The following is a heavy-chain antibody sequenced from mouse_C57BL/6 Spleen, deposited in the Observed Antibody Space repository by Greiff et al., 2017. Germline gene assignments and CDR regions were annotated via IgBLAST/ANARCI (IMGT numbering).Heavy chain of an antibody. CDR1: GFTFRGYG. J-gene: IGHJ2*01. V-gene: IGHV5-17*03. CDR2: ISSGSGTI. CDR3: AREPSGYDY. D-gene: IGHD2-2*01. Sequence: EVKLVESGGGLVKPGGSLKLSCAASGFTFRGYGMPWVRPAPEKGLEWVAYISSGSGTIYYADTVKGRFTISRDNAKNTLFLQMTSLKSEDTAMYYFAREPSGYDYWGQGTTLTVSS.